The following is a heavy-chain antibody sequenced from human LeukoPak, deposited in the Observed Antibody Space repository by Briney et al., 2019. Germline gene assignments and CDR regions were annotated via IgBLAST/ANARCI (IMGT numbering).Heavy chain of an antibody. CDR3: VRHTRRSPGDY. D-gene: IGHD1-26*01. J-gene: IGHJ4*02. V-gene: IGHV3-7*01. CDR1: GFTFSSYW. Sequence: GGSLRLSCAASGFTFSSYWMTWVRQAPGKGLEWMANIRDDGSDKYYVDSVKGRFTISRVNAQNTLLLQMDSLRVEDTAVYYCVRHTRRSPGDYWGQGTLVTVS. CDR2: IRDDGSDK.